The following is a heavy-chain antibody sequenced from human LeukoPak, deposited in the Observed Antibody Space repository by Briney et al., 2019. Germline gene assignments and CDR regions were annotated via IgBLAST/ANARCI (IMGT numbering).Heavy chain of an antibody. Sequence: SETLSLTCTVSGGSISSYYWSWIRQPPGKGLEWIGYIYYSGSTNYNPSLKSRVTISVDTSKNQFSLKLSSLTAADTAVYYCARARFSYYYMDVWGKGTTVTVS. J-gene: IGHJ6*03. D-gene: IGHD3-10*01. CDR1: GGSISSYY. CDR3: ARARFSYYYMDV. CDR2: IYYSGST. V-gene: IGHV4-59*01.